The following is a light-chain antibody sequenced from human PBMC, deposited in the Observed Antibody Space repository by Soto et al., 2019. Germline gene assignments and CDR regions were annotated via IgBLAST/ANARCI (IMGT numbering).Light chain of an antibody. CDR3: QQYRVWPWT. Sequence: DIQMTQSPSTLSASVGDRVIITCRASQTISGYLAWYQQKPGKAPKLLIYDVSRLQTGVPSRISGSGSGTQFTLTISSLRPDDFATHYCQQYRVWPWTFGQGTKVEIK. CDR1: QTISGY. V-gene: IGKV1-5*01. J-gene: IGKJ1*01. CDR2: DVS.